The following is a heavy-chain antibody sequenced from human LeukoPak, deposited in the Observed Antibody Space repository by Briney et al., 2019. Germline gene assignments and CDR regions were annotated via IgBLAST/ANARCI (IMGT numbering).Heavy chain of an antibody. Sequence: SETLSLTCAVYGGSFSGYYWSWIRQPPGKGLEWIGEINHSGSTNYNPSLKSRVTISVDTSKNQFSLKLRSVTAADTAVYYCARQLPPRGYSYGARLYYFDYWGQGTLVTVSS. V-gene: IGHV4-34*01. CDR1: GGSFSGYY. J-gene: IGHJ4*02. CDR2: INHSGST. D-gene: IGHD5-18*01. CDR3: ARQLPPRGYSYGARLYYFDY.